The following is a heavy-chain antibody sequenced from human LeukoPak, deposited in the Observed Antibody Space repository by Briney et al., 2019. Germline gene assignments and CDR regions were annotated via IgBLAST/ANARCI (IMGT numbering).Heavy chain of an antibody. J-gene: IGHJ4*02. CDR1: GFTFDDYA. V-gene: IGHV3-9*01. D-gene: IGHD2-15*01. CDR3: AKGSGGSCYSAADY. CDR2: ISWNSGSI. Sequence: GRSLRLSCAASGFTFDDYAMHWVRQAPGKGLEWVSGISWNSGSIGYADSVKGRFTISRDNAKNSLYLQMNSLRAEDTALYYCAKGSGGSCYSAADYWGQGTLVTVSS.